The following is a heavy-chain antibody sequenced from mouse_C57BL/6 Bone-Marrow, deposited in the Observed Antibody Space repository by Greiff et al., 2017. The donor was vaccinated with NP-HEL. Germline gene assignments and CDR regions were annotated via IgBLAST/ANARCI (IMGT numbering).Heavy chain of an antibody. CDR2: INPNNGGT. J-gene: IGHJ1*03. CDR3: ARSYEYDGGWYFDV. Sequence: EVQLQQSGPELVKPGASVKISCKASGYTFTDYYMNWVKQSHGKSLEWIGDINPNNGGTSYNQKFKGKATLTVDKSSSTAYMELRSLTSEDSAVYYCARSYEYDGGWYFDVWGTGTTVTVSS. CDR1: GYTFTDYY. V-gene: IGHV1-26*01. D-gene: IGHD2-4*01.